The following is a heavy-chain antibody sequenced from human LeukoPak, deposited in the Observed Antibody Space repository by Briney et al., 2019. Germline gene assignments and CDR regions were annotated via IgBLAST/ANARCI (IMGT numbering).Heavy chain of an antibody. V-gene: IGHV3-7*01. CDR3: ARVGCKYCSSISCYGEGYMDV. CDR2: IKQDGSEK. J-gene: IGHJ6*04. Sequence: GGSLRLSCAASGFTFSNYWMRWVRQAPGKGLEWLANIKQDGSEKYDVVSVKGRFTISRDNDKNSLYLQMNSLRAEDTAVYYCARVGCKYCSSISCYGEGYMDVWGKGTTVSISS. CDR1: GFTFSNYW. D-gene: IGHD2-2*01.